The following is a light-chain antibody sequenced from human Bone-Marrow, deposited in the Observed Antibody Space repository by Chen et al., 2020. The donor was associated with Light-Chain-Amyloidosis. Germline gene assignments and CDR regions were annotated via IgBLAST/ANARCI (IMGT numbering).Light chain of an antibody. CDR3: AAWDDSLSGRV. Sequence: QSALTQPPSASGTPGQSVTISCSGSSSNIGSNYVYWYQQLPGTAPKLLIYRNNQRPSGVPDRFSGSKSGTLASLAISGLRSEDEADYYCAAWDDSLSGRVFGGGTKLTVL. V-gene: IGLV1-47*01. J-gene: IGLJ3*02. CDR2: RNN. CDR1: SSNIGSNY.